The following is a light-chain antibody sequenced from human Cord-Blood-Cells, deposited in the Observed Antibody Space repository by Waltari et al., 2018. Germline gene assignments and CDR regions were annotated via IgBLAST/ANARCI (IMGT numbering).Light chain of an antibody. Sequence: EIVLPQSPPTLSLSPGERATLSCRASQSVSSYLAWYQQKPGQAPRLLIYDASNRATGIPARFSGSGSGTDFTLTISSLEPEDFAVYYCQQRSNWPITFGQGTRLEIK. J-gene: IGKJ5*01. CDR3: QQRSNWPIT. CDR1: QSVSSY. CDR2: DAS. V-gene: IGKV3-11*01.